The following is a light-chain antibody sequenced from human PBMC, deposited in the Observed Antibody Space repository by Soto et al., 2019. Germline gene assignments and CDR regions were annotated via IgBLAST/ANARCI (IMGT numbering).Light chain of an antibody. Sequence: ENRLTQSPSSLAASVGDRLTLTCRASRNVSIYLNWYQHKPGKGPTLLIHATSNLQIGVPSRFSGSGSGTEFTLTISSLEPEDFGTYYCQQSYKMPSFGQGTRLEIK. CDR2: ATS. J-gene: IGKJ5*01. V-gene: IGKV1-39*01. CDR1: RNVSIY. CDR3: QQSYKMPS.